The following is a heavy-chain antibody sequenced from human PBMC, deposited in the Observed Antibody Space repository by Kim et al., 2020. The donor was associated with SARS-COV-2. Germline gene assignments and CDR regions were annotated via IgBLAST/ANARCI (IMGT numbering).Heavy chain of an antibody. CDR3: ARVALNQS. CDR2: ISSSRSYI. V-gene: IGHV3-21*01. J-gene: IGHJ5*02. CDR1: GFTFSSYS. D-gene: IGHD3-16*02. Sequence: GGSLRLSCAASGFTFSSYSMNWVRQAPGKGLEWVSSISSSRSYIYYADSVKGRFTISRDNAKNSLYLQMNSLRAEDTAVYYCARVALNQSWGQGTLVTVSS.